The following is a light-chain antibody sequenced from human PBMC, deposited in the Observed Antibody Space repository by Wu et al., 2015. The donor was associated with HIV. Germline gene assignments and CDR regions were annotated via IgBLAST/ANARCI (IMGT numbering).Light chain of an antibody. CDR3: HQYTNWPPRDT. V-gene: IGKV3-15*01. CDR2: GAS. J-gene: IGKJ3*01. Sequence: EIVLTQSPGTLSLSQGERATLSCRASQGISSTYLAWYQQKPGQAPRLLISGASTRATGVPARFSGSGSGTDFTLTISSLQSEDFALYYCHQYTNWPPRDTFGPGTKVDIK. CDR1: QGISSTY.